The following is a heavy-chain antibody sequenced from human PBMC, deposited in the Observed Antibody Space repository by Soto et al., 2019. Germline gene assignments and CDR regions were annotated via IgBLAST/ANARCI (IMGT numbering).Heavy chain of an antibody. Sequence: GSSVKVSCKAFGGPFSNYSISWVRQAPGQGLEWVGGNIPIFGTANYAPKFQGRVTIIADESTSTAYMELSSLRSEDTAVYYCASYYDSSGYYYDNYWGQGTLVTVSS. CDR3: ASYYDSSGYYYDNY. V-gene: IGHV1-69*01. CDR2: NIPIFGTA. CDR1: GGPFSNYS. J-gene: IGHJ4*02. D-gene: IGHD3-22*01.